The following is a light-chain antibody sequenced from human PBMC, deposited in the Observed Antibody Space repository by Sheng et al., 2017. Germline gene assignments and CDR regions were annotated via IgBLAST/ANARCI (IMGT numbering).Light chain of an antibody. J-gene: IGLJ2*01. CDR1: NIGSKS. V-gene: IGLV3-21*02. CDR3: QVWDSSSDVV. CDR2: DDR. Sequence: SYILTQPPSVSVAPGQTAKITCGGNNIGSKSVHWYQQKPGQAPVLVVYDDRDRPSGIPERXSGSNSGNTATLTISRVEAGDEADYYCQVWDSSSDVVFGGGTKLTVL.